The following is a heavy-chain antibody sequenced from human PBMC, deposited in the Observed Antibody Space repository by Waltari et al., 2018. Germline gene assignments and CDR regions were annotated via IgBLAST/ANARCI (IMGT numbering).Heavy chain of an antibody. CDR1: GGSISSYY. V-gene: IGHV4-59*01. CDR3: ATLPGRSYSAFDI. D-gene: IGHD1-26*01. CDR2: IYYSGST. Sequence: QVQLQESGPGLVKPSETLSLTCTVSGGSISSYYWSWIRQPPGKGLEWIGYIYYSGSTNYNPSLKSRVTISVDTSKNQFSLKLSSVTAADTAVYYCATLPGRSYSAFDIWGQGTMVTVSS. J-gene: IGHJ3*02.